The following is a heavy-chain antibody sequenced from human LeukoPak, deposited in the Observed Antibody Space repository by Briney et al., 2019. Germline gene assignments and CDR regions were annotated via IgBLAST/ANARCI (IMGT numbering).Heavy chain of an antibody. CDR2: IYTSGST. Sequence: SETLSLTCTVSGGSISSGSYYWSWIRQPAGKGLEWIGRIYTSGSTNYNPSLKSRVTISVDTSKNQFSLKLSSVTAADTAVYYCARDGVYYGNNWFDPWGQGTLVTVSS. CDR3: ARDGVYYGNNWFDP. D-gene: IGHD3-10*01. V-gene: IGHV4-61*02. CDR1: GGSISSGSYY. J-gene: IGHJ5*02.